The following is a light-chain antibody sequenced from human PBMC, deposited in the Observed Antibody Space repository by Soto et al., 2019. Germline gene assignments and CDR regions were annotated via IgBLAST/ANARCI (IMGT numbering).Light chain of an antibody. V-gene: IGLV1-51*01. J-gene: IGLJ3*02. CDR3: GTWDSSLSALWV. CDR1: SSNIGNNY. CDR2: DNN. Sequence: QAVVTQPPSVSAAPGQKVTISCSGSSSNIGNNYVSWYQQLPGTAPKLLIYDNNKRPSGIPDRFSGSKSGTSATLGITGLQTGDEADYYCGTWDSSLSALWVFGGGTKVTVL.